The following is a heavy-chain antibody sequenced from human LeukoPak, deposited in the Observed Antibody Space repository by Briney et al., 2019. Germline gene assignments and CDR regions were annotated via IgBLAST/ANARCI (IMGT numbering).Heavy chain of an antibody. J-gene: IGHJ5*02. CDR3: ARGYSSGWGNWFDP. CDR1: GGSISSYY. CDR2: IYYSGST. D-gene: IGHD6-19*01. Sequence: SETLSLTCTVSGGSISSYYWSWIRQPPGKGLEWIGYIYYSGSTNYNPSLKSRVTISVDASKNQFSLKLSSVTAADTAVYYCARGYSSGWGNWFDPWGQGTLVTVSS. V-gene: IGHV4-59*01.